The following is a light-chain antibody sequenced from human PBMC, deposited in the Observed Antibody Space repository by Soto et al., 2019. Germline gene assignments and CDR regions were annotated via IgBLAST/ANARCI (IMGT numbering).Light chain of an antibody. CDR3: QQYNSYSWT. CDR1: HSISNS. J-gene: IGKJ1*01. CDR2: AAS. Sequence: DIQMTQSPSSLSASVGDRVTITCRASHSISNSLNLYQQKPGRAPKVLVYAASNLPSGVPSRFSGSGSGTDFTLTISSLQPEDFATYYCQQYNSYSWTFGQGTKVDIK. V-gene: IGKV1-39*01.